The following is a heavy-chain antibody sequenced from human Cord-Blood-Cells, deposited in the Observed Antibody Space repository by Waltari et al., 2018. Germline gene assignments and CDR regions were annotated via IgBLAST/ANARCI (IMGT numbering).Heavy chain of an antibody. CDR1: GGYFTGYY. V-gene: IGHV4-34*01. D-gene: IGHD5-12*01. Sequence: VQLQQWGAGLLQPSASLCPLCAVYGGYFTGYYWSWIRQPPGKGLEWIGKINHSGSTNYNPSLKSRVTISVDTSKNQFALKLSSVTAADTAVYYCARGPAQRDGYNDYWGQGTLVTVSS. CDR2: INHSGST. J-gene: IGHJ4*02. CDR3: ARGPAQRDGYNDY.